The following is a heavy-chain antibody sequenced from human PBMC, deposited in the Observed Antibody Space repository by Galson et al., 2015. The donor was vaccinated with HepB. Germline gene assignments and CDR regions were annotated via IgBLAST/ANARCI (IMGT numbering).Heavy chain of an antibody. V-gene: IGHV4-30-2*01. CDR3: AGSYCGGDCYSDDAFDI. CDR2: IYHSRTT. J-gene: IGHJ3*02. CDR1: GGSISRGGCS. D-gene: IGHD2-21*02. Sequence: LTCSVSGGSISRGGCSWSWIRQPPGRGLEWIGYIYHSRTTYYNPSLKSRVTISIDRSKNQFFLRLSSVTAADTAVYYCAGSYCGGDCYSDDAFDIWGQGTKVTVSS.